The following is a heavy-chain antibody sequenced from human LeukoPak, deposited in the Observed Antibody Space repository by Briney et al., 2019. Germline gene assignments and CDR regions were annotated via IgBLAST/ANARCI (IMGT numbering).Heavy chain of an antibody. J-gene: IGHJ2*01. CDR3: ARDKYVSGWYWYFDL. Sequence: PSETLSLTCAVSGGSIGSSDWWSWVRQPPGKGLEWIGELYHSGTTNYNPSLKSRVTILVDKSKNQFSLKLTSVTAADTAVYYCARDKYVSGWYWYFDLWGRGTLVTVSS. D-gene: IGHD6-19*01. CDR1: GGSIGSSDW. CDR2: LYHSGTT. V-gene: IGHV4-4*02.